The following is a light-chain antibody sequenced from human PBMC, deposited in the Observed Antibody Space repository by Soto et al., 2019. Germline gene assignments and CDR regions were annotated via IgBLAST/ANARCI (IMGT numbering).Light chain of an antibody. CDR3: QHYSSYPLT. J-gene: IGKJ3*01. Sequence: DIQMTQSPSTLSASVGDRVTITCRASQSISSWLAWYQQKPGKAPKLLIYDASSLESGVPSRFSGSGSGTEFTLTISSLQPDDFAIYYCQHYSSYPLTFGPGTKVDIK. CDR2: DAS. CDR1: QSISSW. V-gene: IGKV1-5*01.